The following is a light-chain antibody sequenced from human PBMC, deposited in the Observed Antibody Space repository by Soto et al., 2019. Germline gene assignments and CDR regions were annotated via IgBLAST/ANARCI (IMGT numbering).Light chain of an antibody. CDR3: QQRTNWRIT. CDR2: DTS. CDR1: QSVSSS. V-gene: IGKV3-11*01. Sequence: EIVLTQSPATLSLSPGERATLSCRASQSVSSSLAWYQQKPGQSPRLLIYDTSNRATGIPARFSGSGSCADFTLTISSLEPEDVSVYYCQQRTNWRITFGQGTRLDIK. J-gene: IGKJ5*01.